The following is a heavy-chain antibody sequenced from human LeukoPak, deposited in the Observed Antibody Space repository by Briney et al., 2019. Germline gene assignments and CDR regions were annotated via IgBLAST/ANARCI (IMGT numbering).Heavy chain of an antibody. D-gene: IGHD6-6*01. CDR1: GGSISSGSYY. CDR2: IYTSGST. Sequence: SETLSLTCTVSGGSISSGSYYWSWIRQPAGKGLEWIGRIYTSGSTNYNPSLKSRVAISVDTSKNQFSLKLSSVTAADTAVYYCARGPGGSSSSDFDYWGQGTLVTVSS. V-gene: IGHV4-61*02. J-gene: IGHJ4*02. CDR3: ARGPGGSSSSDFDY.